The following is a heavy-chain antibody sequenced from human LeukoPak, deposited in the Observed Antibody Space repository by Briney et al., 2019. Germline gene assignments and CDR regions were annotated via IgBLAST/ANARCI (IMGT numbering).Heavy chain of an antibody. D-gene: IGHD1-26*01. Sequence: ASVKVSCKASGGIFSSYAISWVRQAPGQGLEWMGGIIPIFGTANYAQKFQGRVTITADESTSTAYMELSSLRSEDTAVYYCARDVSPEWELLFAGDAFDIWGQGTMVTVSS. CDR3: ARDVSPEWELLFAGDAFDI. CDR1: GGIFSSYA. CDR2: IIPIFGTA. V-gene: IGHV1-69*13. J-gene: IGHJ3*02.